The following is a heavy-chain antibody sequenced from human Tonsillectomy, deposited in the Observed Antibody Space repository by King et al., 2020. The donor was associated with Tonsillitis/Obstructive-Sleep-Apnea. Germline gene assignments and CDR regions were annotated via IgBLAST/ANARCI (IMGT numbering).Heavy chain of an antibody. D-gene: IGHD4-11*01. CDR3: ARDHLQDY. J-gene: IGHJ4*02. CDR1: GFTFRRYW. CDR2: INHDGREK. V-gene: IGHV3-7*04. Sequence: VQLVESGGGLVQPGGSLRLSCAASGFTFRRYWMNWVRQAPGKGLEWVANINHDGREKVYVDSVKGRFTISRDNAKNSRYLHMNRLRAEDTAVYYCARDHLQDYWGQGTLVTVSS.